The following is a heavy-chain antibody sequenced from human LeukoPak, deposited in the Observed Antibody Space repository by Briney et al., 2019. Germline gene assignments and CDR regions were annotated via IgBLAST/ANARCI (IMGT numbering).Heavy chain of an antibody. CDR1: GFTFSSYW. CDR3: ARVDYGDYVGAFDI. CDR2: IKQDGSEK. V-gene: IGHV3-7*04. D-gene: IGHD4-17*01. J-gene: IGHJ3*02. Sequence: GESLKISCAASGFTFSSYWMSWVRQAPGKGLEWVANIKQDGSEKYYVDSVKGRFTISRDNAKNSLYLQMNSLRAEDTAVYYCARVDYGDYVGAFDIWGQGTMVTVPS.